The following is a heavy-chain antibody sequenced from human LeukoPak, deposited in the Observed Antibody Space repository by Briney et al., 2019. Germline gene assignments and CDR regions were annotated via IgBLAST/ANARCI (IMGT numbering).Heavy chain of an antibody. J-gene: IGHJ6*02. D-gene: IGHD6-13*01. Sequence: SETLSLTCTVSGGSISNGDHYWSWIRQHPGKGLEWIGHIYYSGSTYYNPSLKSRVSISVDTSENQFSLKLSSVTAADTAVYYCAREAAAAGIYYGMDVWGQGTTVTVSS. CDR2: IYYSGST. CDR3: AREAAAAGIYYGMDV. CDR1: GGSISNGDHY. V-gene: IGHV4-31*03.